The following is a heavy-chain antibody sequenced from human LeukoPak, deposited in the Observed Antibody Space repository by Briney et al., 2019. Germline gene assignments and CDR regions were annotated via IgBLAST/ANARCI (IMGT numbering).Heavy chain of an antibody. CDR3: ARDGRPLGY. CDR2: INQGGSER. Sequence: EGSLRLSCAASGFTFSSYWMSWVRQAPGKGLEWVANINQGGSERYYVDSVKGRFTISRDNAKSSVYLQMNSLRVEDTAVYYCARDGRPLGYWGQGTLVTVSS. V-gene: IGHV3-7*03. CDR1: GFTFSSYW. J-gene: IGHJ4*02.